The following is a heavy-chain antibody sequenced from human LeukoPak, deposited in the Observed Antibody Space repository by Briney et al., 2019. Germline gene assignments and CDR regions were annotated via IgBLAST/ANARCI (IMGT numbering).Heavy chain of an antibody. CDR3: ARVGKNGWDFDH. CDR2: IIEGGDVK. J-gene: IGHJ4*02. D-gene: IGHD6-19*01. Sequence: PGGSLRLSCAASGFTFSAYWMTWVRQAPGKRLAWVANIIEGGDVKYYVDSVKGRFTISRDNTKNSLYLQMTSLRADDTAVYYCARVGKNGWDFDHWGQGTLVTVSS. V-gene: IGHV3-7*01. CDR1: GFTFSAYW.